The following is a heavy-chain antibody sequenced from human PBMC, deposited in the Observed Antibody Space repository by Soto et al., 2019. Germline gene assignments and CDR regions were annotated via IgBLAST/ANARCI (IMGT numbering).Heavy chain of an antibody. CDR3: ATRSGGGGTFDF. J-gene: IGHJ3*01. Sequence: EVQLVESGGGLVLPGGSLRLSCAASGLTFSNYEMNWVRQAPGKGLEWVSYIGRSGTTTYYADSLKGRFTISRDNAKTSLYLQKNSLRAEDTAVYYCATRSGGGGTFDFWGQGTMVTVSS. V-gene: IGHV3-48*03. D-gene: IGHD3-10*01. CDR2: IGRSGTTT. CDR1: GLTFSNYE.